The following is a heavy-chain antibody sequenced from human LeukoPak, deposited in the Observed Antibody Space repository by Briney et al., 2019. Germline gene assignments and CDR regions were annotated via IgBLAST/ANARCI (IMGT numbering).Heavy chain of an antibody. D-gene: IGHD6-13*01. CDR3: ARHPNMYSSSWYRGPRSSGYPDY. V-gene: IGHV5-51*01. J-gene: IGHJ4*02. Sequence: GESLKISCKGSGYSFTSYWIGWVRQMPGKGLEWMGIIYPGDSDTRYSPSFQGQVTISADKSISTAYLQWSSLKASDTAMYYCARHPNMYSSSWYRGPRSSGYPDYWGQGTLVTVST. CDR1: GYSFTSYW. CDR2: IYPGDSDT.